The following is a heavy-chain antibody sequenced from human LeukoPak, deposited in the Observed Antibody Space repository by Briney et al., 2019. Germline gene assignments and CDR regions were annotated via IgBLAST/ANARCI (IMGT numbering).Heavy chain of an antibody. J-gene: IGHJ4*02. V-gene: IGHV3-48*02. CDR1: GFIFINYD. D-gene: IGHD1-26*01. Sequence: GGSLRLSCAASGFIFINYDMNCVRQAPGKGLEWVSYISPSGSTISYADSVKGRFTISRDNAKNSLYLQMNSLRDDDTAVYYCARSVGGTTADLDYWGQGTLVTVSS. CDR2: ISPSGSTI. CDR3: ARSVGGTTADLDY.